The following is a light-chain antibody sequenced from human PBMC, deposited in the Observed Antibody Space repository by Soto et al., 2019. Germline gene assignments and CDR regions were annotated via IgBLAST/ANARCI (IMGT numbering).Light chain of an antibody. Sequence: QSALTQPASVSGSPGQSITISCTGTSSDVGAYNYVSWYQQHPGKAPKFMIYEVSNRPSGVSNRFSGSKSGNTASLTISGLQAEDEADCYCSSYTGSSTLVFGTGTKLTVL. V-gene: IGLV2-14*01. CDR3: SSYTGSSTLV. J-gene: IGLJ1*01. CDR2: EVS. CDR1: SSDVGAYNY.